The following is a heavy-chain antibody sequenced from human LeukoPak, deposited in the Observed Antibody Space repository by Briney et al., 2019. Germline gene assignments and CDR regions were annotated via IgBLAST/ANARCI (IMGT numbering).Heavy chain of an antibody. J-gene: IGHJ4*02. Sequence: PSETLSLTCAVYGGSFSGYYWSWIRQPPGKGLEWIGEINHSGSTNYNSSLKSRVSISVDTSKNQFSLKLSSVTAADTAVYYCARERREQLLPPYTRSLTYFDYWGQGTLVTVSS. CDR1: GGSFSGYY. D-gene: IGHD2-15*01. CDR3: ARERREQLLPPYTRSLTYFDY. V-gene: IGHV4-34*01. CDR2: INHSGST.